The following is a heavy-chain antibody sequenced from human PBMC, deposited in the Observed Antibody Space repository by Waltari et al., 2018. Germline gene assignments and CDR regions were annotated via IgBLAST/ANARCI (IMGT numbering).Heavy chain of an antibody. D-gene: IGHD6-19*01. Sequence: EVQLVESGGGLVQPGGSLRLSCEASGFTFSNYNMTWVRQAPGKGLEWVSYITSSGTVYYADSVKGRFPISRDNAKNSLYLQMNSLRAEDTAVYYCARGGGTGWYLDYWGQGTLVTVSS. J-gene: IGHJ4*02. CDR2: ITSSGTV. CDR1: GFTFSNYN. V-gene: IGHV3-48*01. CDR3: ARGGGTGWYLDY.